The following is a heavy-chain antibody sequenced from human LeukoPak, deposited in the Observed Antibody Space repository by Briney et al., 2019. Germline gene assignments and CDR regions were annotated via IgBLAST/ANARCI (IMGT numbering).Heavy chain of an antibody. Sequence: GGSLRLSCAASGFAFSSYSMNWVRQAPGKGLEWVSSISSSSSYIYYADSVKGRFTISRDNAKNSLYLQMNSLRAEDTAVYYCARDRWELLFVGGAVGGHDAFDIWGQGTMVTVSS. CDR1: GFAFSSYS. J-gene: IGHJ3*02. D-gene: IGHD1-26*01. V-gene: IGHV3-21*01. CDR2: ISSSSSYI. CDR3: ARDRWELLFVGGAVGGHDAFDI.